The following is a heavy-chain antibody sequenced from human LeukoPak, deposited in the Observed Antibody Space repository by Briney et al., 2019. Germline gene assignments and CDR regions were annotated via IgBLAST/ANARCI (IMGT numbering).Heavy chain of an antibody. CDR3: AKERVGATPKYFQH. CDR1: GFTFSSYG. Sequence: GGSLRLSCAASGFTFSSYGMHWVRQAPGKGLEWVAFIRYDGSNKYYADSVNGRFTISRDNSKNTLYLQMNSLRAEDTAVYYCAKERVGATPKYFQHWGQGTLVTVSS. V-gene: IGHV3-30*02. J-gene: IGHJ1*01. CDR2: IRYDGSNK. D-gene: IGHD1-26*01.